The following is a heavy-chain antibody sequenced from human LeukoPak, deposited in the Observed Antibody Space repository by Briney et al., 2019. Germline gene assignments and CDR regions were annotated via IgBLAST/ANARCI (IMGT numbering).Heavy chain of an antibody. V-gene: IGHV4-34*01. CDR1: GGSFSGYY. Sequence: SETLSLTCAAYGGSFSGYYWSWIRQPPGKGLEWIGEINHSGSTNYNPSLKSRVTISVDTSKNQFSLKLSSVTAADTAVYYCARGFRDIVVVVAATFTGFDYWGQGTLVTVSS. J-gene: IGHJ4*02. CDR2: INHSGST. D-gene: IGHD2-15*01. CDR3: ARGFRDIVVVVAATFTGFDY.